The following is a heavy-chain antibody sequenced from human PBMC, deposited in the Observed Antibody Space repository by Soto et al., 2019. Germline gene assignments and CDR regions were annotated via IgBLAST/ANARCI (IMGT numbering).Heavy chain of an antibody. V-gene: IGHV4-31*03. CDR1: GGSISSGGYY. J-gene: IGHJ4*02. Sequence: ASETLSLTCTVSGGSISSGGYYWSWIRQQPRKGLEWIGYIYYSGSTYYNPSLKSRVTISVDTSKNQFSLKLSSVTAADTAVYYCARAHKVGATITPFNYWGQGTLVTVSS. CDR3: ARAHKVGATITPFNY. D-gene: IGHD5-12*01. CDR2: IYYSGST.